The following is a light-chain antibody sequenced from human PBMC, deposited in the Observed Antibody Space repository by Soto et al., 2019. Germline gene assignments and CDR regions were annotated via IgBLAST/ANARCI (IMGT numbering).Light chain of an antibody. CDR2: EGS. J-gene: IGLJ2*01. Sequence: HSVLTQPASVSGSPEQSITISCTGTSSDVGAYNLVSWYQQHPGKAPRLIIYEGSKRPSGISHRFSGSKSDNTASLTISGLRAEDEAHYHCCSYAGSRTFVFGGGTKLTVL. CDR3: CSYAGSRTFV. CDR1: SSDVGAYNL. V-gene: IGLV2-23*01.